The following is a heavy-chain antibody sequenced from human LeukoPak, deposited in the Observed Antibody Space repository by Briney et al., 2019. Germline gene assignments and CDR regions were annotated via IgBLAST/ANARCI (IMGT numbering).Heavy chain of an antibody. D-gene: IGHD3-16*01. Sequence: SETLSLTCTVSGGSFSPYYWSWIRQSPGKGLEWIGYISHSGNIKYSPSLKGRVTISLDTSKNQFSLKLSSVTAADTAVYYCARGGYYYLDVWGKGTTVAVSS. V-gene: IGHV4-59*01. CDR2: ISHSGNI. CDR1: GGSFSPYY. J-gene: IGHJ6*03. CDR3: ARGGYYYLDV.